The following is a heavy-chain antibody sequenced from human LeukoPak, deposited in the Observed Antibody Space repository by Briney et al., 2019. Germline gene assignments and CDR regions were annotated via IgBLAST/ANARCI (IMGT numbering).Heavy chain of an antibody. CDR1: GFTFDDYA. Sequence: GRSLRLSCAGSGFTFDDYAMHWVRQAPGKGLEWVSGISWSSGSIDYADSVKGRFTISRDNAKNSLYLQMNSLRAEDTAVYYCAREGHGDYPSSFDYWGQGTLVTVSS. J-gene: IGHJ4*02. D-gene: IGHD4-17*01. CDR2: ISWSSGSI. CDR3: AREGHGDYPSSFDY. V-gene: IGHV3-9*01.